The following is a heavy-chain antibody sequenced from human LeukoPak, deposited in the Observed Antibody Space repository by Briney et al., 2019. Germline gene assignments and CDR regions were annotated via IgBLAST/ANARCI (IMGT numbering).Heavy chain of an antibody. CDR1: GYTFSTYT. CDR3: ARGNYDSSGYQTR. D-gene: IGHD3-22*01. V-gene: IGHV7-4-1*02. Sequence: ASVKVSCKASGYTFSTYTMHWVRQAPGQGLEWMGWINTNTGNPTYAQGFTGRFVFSLDTSVSTAYLQISGLKAEDTAVYYCARGNYDSSGYQTRWGQGTLVTVSS. CDR2: INTNTGNP. J-gene: IGHJ4*02.